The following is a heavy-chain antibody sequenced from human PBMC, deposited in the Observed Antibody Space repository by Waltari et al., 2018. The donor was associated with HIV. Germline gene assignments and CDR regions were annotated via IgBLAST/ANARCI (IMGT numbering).Heavy chain of an antibody. D-gene: IGHD3-22*01. V-gene: IGHV4-59*01. CDR2: IYYSGST. CDR1: GGSIRSYY. CDR3: ARDYYDSSGSSYGMDV. J-gene: IGHJ6*02. Sequence: QVQLQASGPGLVKPSETLSLPCTVSGGSIRSYYWSWIRQPPGKGLEWIGYIYYSGSTNYNPSLKSRVTISVDTSKNQFSLKLSSVTAADTAVYYCARDYYDSSGSSYGMDVWGQGTTVTVSS.